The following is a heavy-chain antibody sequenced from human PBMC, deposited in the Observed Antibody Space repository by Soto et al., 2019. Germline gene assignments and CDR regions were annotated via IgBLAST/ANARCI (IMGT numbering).Heavy chain of an antibody. D-gene: IGHD1-26*01. V-gene: IGHV1-2*04. CDR3: ARERSGSYLDY. CDR2: INPNSGGT. Sequence: ASVKVSCNASGYTFLGYYIHWVRQAPGQGLEWMGWINPNSGGTNYAQKFQGWVTMTRDTSISTTYMELSRLRSDDTAVYYCARERSGSYLDYWGQGTLVTVSS. J-gene: IGHJ4*02. CDR1: GYTFLGYY.